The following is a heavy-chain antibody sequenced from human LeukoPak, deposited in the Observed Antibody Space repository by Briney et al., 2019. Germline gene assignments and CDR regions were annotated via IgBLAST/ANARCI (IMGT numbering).Heavy chain of an antibody. D-gene: IGHD3-10*01. CDR1: GGSISSGDYY. V-gene: IGHV4-30-4*01. CDR3: AGGWFGEFDNNWFDP. Sequence: SQTLSLTCTVSGGSISSGDYYWSWIRQPPGKGLEWIGYIYYSGSTYYNPSLKSRVTISVDTSKNQFSLKLSSVTAADTAVYYCAGGWFGEFDNNWFDPWGQGTLVTVSS. CDR2: IYYSGST. J-gene: IGHJ5*02.